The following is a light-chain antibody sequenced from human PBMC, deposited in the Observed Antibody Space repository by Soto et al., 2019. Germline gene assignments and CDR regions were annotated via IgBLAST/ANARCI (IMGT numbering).Light chain of an antibody. V-gene: IGKV1-5*01. Sequence: DIQMTQSPSTLSASVGDRVTITCRASQSFSSWLAWYQQKPGKAPKLLIYDASNLESGVPSRFSGSASGTEFTHTISSLQPDDFATYYCQRYNSYPETFGQGTKVEIK. CDR1: QSFSSW. CDR3: QRYNSYPET. J-gene: IGKJ1*01. CDR2: DAS.